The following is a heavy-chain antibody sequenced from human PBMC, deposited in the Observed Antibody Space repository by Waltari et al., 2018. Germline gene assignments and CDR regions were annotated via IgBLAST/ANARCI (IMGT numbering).Heavy chain of an antibody. V-gene: IGHV3-30-3*01. CDR2: ISYDGSNK. D-gene: IGHD1-26*01. CDR1: GFPFSSSA. J-gene: IGHJ4*02. Sequence: QVQLVVSGGGLVQPGRSLGLSCAASGFPFSSSAMPWVRPAPGKGVEWVAVISYDGSNKYYADSVKGRFTISRDNSKNTLYLQMNSLRAEDTAVYYCARDVVVGATEYYFDYWGQGTLVTVSS. CDR3: ARDVVVGATEYYFDY.